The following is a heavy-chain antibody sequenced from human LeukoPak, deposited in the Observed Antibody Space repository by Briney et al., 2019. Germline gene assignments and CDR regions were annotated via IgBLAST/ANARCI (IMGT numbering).Heavy chain of an antibody. V-gene: IGHV3-33*01. CDR3: SREMTMILGGWFDT. Sequence: GGSLRLSCEASGFSFSYYGMHWVRQAPGKGLEWVAGIWYDGSNKNYGDSVQGRFTISRDNSNNTLHLQMESLRVEDTAVYYCSREMTMILGGWFDTWGHGTLVTVSS. J-gene: IGHJ5*01. D-gene: IGHD3-22*01. CDR1: GFSFSYYG. CDR2: IWYDGSNK.